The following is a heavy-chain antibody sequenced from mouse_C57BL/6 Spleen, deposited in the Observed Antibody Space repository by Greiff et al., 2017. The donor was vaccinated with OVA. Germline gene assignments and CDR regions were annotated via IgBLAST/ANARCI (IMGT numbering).Heavy chain of an antibody. CDR3: ARIDGYYLYFDY. Sequence: VQLQQSGPELVKPGASVKISCKASGYSFTSYYIHWVKQRPGQGLEWIGWIYPGSGNTKYNEKFKGKATLTADTFSSTAYMQLSSLTSEDSAVYYCARIDGYYLYFDYWGQGTTLTVSS. CDR1: GYSFTSYY. V-gene: IGHV1-66*01. J-gene: IGHJ2*01. D-gene: IGHD2-3*01. CDR2: IYPGSGNT.